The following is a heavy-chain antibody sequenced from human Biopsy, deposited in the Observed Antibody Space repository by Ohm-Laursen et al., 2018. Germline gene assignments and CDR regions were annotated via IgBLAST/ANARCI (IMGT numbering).Heavy chain of an antibody. V-gene: IGHV4-59*01. D-gene: IGHD2-2*01. J-gene: IGHJ6*02. CDR3: ARDVKRYCSGTSCYSGYFGMDV. CDR1: GGSISSYY. Sequence: SETLSLTCTVSGGSISSYYWTWIRQPPGKGLEWIGDVYYSGTTNYNPSLKSRLTISVDTSKNQFSLNLNSVTAADTAVYFCARDVKRYCSGTSCYSGYFGMDVWGQGTTVTVS. CDR2: VYYSGTT.